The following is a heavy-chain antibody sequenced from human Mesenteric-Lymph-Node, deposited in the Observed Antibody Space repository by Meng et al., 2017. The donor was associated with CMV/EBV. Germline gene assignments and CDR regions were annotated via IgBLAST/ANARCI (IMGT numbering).Heavy chain of an antibody. CDR3: ALQVHKLEPFDY. V-gene: IGHV3-49*04. D-gene: IGHD1-1*01. Sequence: GESLKISCTASGFTFGDYAVSWVRQAPGKGPEWVGFIRSKAFHGTIEYAASVKGRFTISRDDSKSIAYLQMNSLKTEDTAVYYCALQVHKLEPFDYWGQGTLVTVSS. CDR1: GFTFGDYA. J-gene: IGHJ4*02. CDR2: IRSKAFHGTI.